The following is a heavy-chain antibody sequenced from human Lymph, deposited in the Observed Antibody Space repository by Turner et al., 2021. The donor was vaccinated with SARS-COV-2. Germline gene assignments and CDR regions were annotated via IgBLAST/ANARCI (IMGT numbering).Heavy chain of an antibody. CDR1: GSTFTSYY. V-gene: IGHV1-46*01. CDR2: INPSGGST. Sequence: QVQLVQAGAEVNKPWASGKVSCRPGGSTFTSYYMHWVRQAPGQGIEGMGIINPSGGSTSYEQKFQGRVTMSRDTCTSTVYMDLSSLSSEDTAVYYCERYPPIQIWVDYFYYGMDVWGQGTTVTVSS. D-gene: IGHD5-18*01. CDR3: ERYPPIQIWVDYFYYGMDV. J-gene: IGHJ6*02.